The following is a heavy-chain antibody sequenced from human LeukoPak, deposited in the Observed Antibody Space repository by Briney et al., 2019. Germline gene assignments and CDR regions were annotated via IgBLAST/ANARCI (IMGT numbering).Heavy chain of an antibody. Sequence: SLRLSCTATGFSKDYGMHWVRQPPGKGLEWVSAINWNGGGTDYADSVKGRFTISRDNAKNSLYLQLSSLRPDDTALYYCAKHLTATNTYIFFGLDVWGQGTSVTVSS. D-gene: IGHD1-26*01. CDR1: GFSKDYG. V-gene: IGHV3-9*01. CDR3: AKHLTATNTYIFFGLDV. J-gene: IGHJ6*02. CDR2: INWNGGGT.